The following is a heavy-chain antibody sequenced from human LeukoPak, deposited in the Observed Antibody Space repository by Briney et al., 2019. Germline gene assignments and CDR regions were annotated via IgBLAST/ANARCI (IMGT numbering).Heavy chain of an antibody. CDR2: INHSGST. CDR3: ARAGTRRDIAGATRAVKY. V-gene: IGHV4-34*01. Sequence: PSEALSLTCAVYGGSFSGYYWSWIRQPPGKGLEWIGEINHSGSTNYNPSLKNRVTILVDTSKNQFSLKLSSVTTADTAVYYCARAGTRRDIAGATRAVKYWGQGTLVTVSS. D-gene: IGHD1-26*01. CDR1: GGSFSGYY. J-gene: IGHJ4*02.